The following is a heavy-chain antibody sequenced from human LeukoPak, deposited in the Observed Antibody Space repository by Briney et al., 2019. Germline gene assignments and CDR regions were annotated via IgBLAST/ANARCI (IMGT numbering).Heavy chain of an antibody. Sequence: PGGSLRLSCAVSGFSFTNFWMSGVRQAPGRGLEWVANIHPEGNEKYHVESVKGRFTISGDNTKNLLFLQMNGLRVEDTAVYYCARGDAFSGDHWGQGTLVTVSS. V-gene: IGHV3-7*04. J-gene: IGHJ4*02. CDR3: ARGDAFSGDH. CDR2: IHPEGNEK. CDR1: GFSFTNFW.